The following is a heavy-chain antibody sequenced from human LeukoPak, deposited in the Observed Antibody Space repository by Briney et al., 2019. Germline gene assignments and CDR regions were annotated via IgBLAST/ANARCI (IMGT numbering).Heavy chain of an antibody. Sequence: GESLKISCKGSGYSFTTYWIAWVRQMPGKGLEWMGIIYPGDSDTRYSPSFQGQVTISADKSISTAYLQWSSLKASDTAMYYCARPQGTIFSYIDYWGQGTLVTVSS. CDR1: GYSFTTYW. CDR2: IYPGDSDT. CDR3: ARPQGTIFSYIDY. V-gene: IGHV5-51*01. D-gene: IGHD3-9*01. J-gene: IGHJ4*02.